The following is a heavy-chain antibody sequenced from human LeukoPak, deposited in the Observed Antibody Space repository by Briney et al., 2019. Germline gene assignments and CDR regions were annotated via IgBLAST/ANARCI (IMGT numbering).Heavy chain of an antibody. D-gene: IGHD6-6*01. Sequence: GGSLRLSRTASGLTFTNYWMIWVRQAPGKGLEWVANINHDASEKYYVGSVEGRFTISRDNAKNSLFLQMNSLRAEDTGVYYCATSSYTSSASWGQGTLVTVSS. V-gene: IGHV3-7*01. CDR2: INHDASEK. J-gene: IGHJ1*01. CDR3: ATSSYTSSAS. CDR1: GLTFTNYW.